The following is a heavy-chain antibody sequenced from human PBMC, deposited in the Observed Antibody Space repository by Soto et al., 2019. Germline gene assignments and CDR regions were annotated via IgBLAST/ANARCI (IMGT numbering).Heavy chain of an antibody. Sequence: EVQLLESGGDLIQPGGSLRLSCAASGFTFNIYAMTWVRQAPGKGLEWVSAISRYGDFTYYADSVEGRFTISRDNSKNTLYLQMNRLRAEDPAVYYCAKDRYLDHDSGGYVFDNWGQGTVVTVSS. V-gene: IGHV3-23*01. J-gene: IGHJ4*02. CDR2: ISRYGDFT. CDR1: GFTFNIYA. CDR3: AKDRYLDHDSGGYVFDN. D-gene: IGHD3-22*01.